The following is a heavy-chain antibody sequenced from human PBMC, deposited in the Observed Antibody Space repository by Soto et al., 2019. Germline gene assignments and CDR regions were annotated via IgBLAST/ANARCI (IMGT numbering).Heavy chain of an antibody. CDR3: ARAGVSTRTFDY. CDR2: IYPSDSDT. V-gene: IGHV5-51*01. D-gene: IGHD3-3*01. CDR1: GYNFAGYW. J-gene: IGHJ4*02. Sequence: GEALKISWEGCGYNFAGYWIAWVRQMPGKGLELMGIIYPSDSDTRYRPSFQGQVTISADKSISYAYLQWRSLRDSDTAMYYWARAGVSTRTFDYWGQGTPVTVSS.